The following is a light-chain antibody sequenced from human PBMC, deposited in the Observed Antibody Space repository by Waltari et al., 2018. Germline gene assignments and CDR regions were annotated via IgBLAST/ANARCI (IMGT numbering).Light chain of an antibody. J-gene: IGLJ3*02. CDR3: TSYTRKHTWV. Sequence: QSALTQPASVSGSPGQSITISCSGTSSAIGVSDYVSWYQQYPGIAPKLLIYDVTNRPSGVSNRFSGSKSGYTASLTISGLQAADEAHYYCTSYTRKHTWVFGGGTKVTVL. V-gene: IGLV2-14*03. CDR1: SSAIGVSDY. CDR2: DVT.